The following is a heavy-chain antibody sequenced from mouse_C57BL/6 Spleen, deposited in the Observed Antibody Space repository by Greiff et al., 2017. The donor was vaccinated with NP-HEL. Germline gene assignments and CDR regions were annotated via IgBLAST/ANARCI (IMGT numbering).Heavy chain of an antibody. V-gene: IGHV1-26*01. CDR1: GYTFTDYY. CDR2: INPNNGGT. CDR3: AKDYDYDSYAMDY. J-gene: IGHJ4*01. D-gene: IGHD2-4*01. Sequence: EVQLQQSGPELVKPGASVKISCKASGYTFTDYYMNWVKQSHGKSLEWIGDINPNNGGTSYNQKFKGKATLTVDKSSSTAYMELRSLTSEDSAVYYCAKDYDYDSYAMDYWGQGTSVTVSS.